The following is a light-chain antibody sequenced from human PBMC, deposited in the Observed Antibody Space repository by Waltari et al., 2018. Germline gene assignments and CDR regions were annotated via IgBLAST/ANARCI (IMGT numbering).Light chain of an antibody. V-gene: IGLV2-14*01. J-gene: IGLJ2*01. CDR1: SSDVGGYNY. CDR2: EVS. CDR3: SSYASTITVV. Sequence: QSALTPPASVSGSPGQSITISCTATSSDVGGYNYVSWYQQHPGKAPKLMIYEVSNRPSGVSNRFSGSKSGNTASLTISGLQPEDEADYYCSSYASTITVVFGGGTKLTVL.